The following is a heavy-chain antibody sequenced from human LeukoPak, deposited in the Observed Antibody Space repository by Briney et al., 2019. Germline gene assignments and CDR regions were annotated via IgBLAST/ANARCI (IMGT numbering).Heavy chain of an antibody. D-gene: IGHD1-26*01. Sequence: GGSLRLSCAASGFTFSDHYMDWVRQAPRKGLEWLARSRDKAKSYSTEHAASVKGRFTISRDNSKNSLYLQMNSLKTEDTAVYYCARRSNSYYTFDYWGQGTLVTVSS. J-gene: IGHJ4*02. CDR2: SRDKAKSYST. V-gene: IGHV3-72*01. CDR3: ARRSNSYYTFDY. CDR1: GFTFSDHY.